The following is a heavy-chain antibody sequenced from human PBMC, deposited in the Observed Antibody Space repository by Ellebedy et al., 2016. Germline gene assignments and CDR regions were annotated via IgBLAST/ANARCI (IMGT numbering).Heavy chain of an antibody. V-gene: IGHV1-46*01. CDR2: INPNGGST. J-gene: IGHJ4*02. CDR3: ARTSTYSSSPNDY. CDR1: GYSFTSYY. D-gene: IGHD6-19*01. Sequence: ASVKVSCKASGYSFTSYYLHWVRQAPGQGLQWIGMINPNGGSTYYAQNFQGRVTVTGDTLPSTVYMELRSLRSEDSAVYYCARTSTYSSSPNDYWGQGTLVTVSS.